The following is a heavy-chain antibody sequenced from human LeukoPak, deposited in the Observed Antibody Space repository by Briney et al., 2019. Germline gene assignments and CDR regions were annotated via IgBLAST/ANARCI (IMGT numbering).Heavy chain of an antibody. D-gene: IGHD1-26*01. CDR2: ISAYNGNT. CDR3: ARVPEWELLRPLEY. J-gene: IGHJ4*02. Sequence: ALVKVSCKASGYTFTSYGISWVRQAPGQGLEWMGWISAYNGNTNYAQKLQGRVTMTTDTSTSTAYMELRSLRSDDTAVYYCARVPEWELLRPLEYWGQGTLVTVSS. V-gene: IGHV1-18*01. CDR1: GYTFTSYG.